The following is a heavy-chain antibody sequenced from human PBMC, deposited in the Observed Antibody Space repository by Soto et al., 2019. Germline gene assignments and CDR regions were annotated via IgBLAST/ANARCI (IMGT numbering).Heavy chain of an antibody. CDR3: AELVSPDAFDS. CDR1: GFTFSSYA. Sequence: GGSLRLSCAASGFTFSSYAMHWVRQAPGKGLEWVAVISYDGSNKYYADSVKGRFTISRDNSKNTLYLQMNSLRAEDTAVYYCAELVSPDAFDSWGQGTMVTVPS. CDR2: ISYDGSNK. V-gene: IGHV3-30-3*01. J-gene: IGHJ3*02. D-gene: IGHD1-7*01.